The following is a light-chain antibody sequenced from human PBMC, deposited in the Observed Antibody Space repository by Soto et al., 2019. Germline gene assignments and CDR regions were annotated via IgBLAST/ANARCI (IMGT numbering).Light chain of an antibody. Sequence: QSALTQPPSASGSPGQSVAISCTGPASDIGGYTFVSWYQQHPGKAPKLLIYDVNKRPSGVPDRFSGSKSGNTASLTVSGLQAEDEADYYCSAHGGTNPYVFGTGTKLTVL. J-gene: IGLJ1*01. CDR3: SAHGGTNPYV. CDR1: ASDIGGYTF. CDR2: DVN. V-gene: IGLV2-8*01.